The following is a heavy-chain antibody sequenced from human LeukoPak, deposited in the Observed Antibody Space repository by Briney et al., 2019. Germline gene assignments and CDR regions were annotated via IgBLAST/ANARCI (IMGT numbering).Heavy chain of an antibody. D-gene: IGHD4-11*01. CDR3: ARDRRDYSNWFDP. J-gene: IGHJ5*02. Sequence: GESLKISCKGSGYSFTSYWIGWVRQAPGKGLEWVSYISSSSSTIYYADSVKGRFTISRDNAKNSLYLQMNSLRAEDTAVYYCARDRRDYSNWFDPWGQGTLVTVSS. CDR2: ISSSSSTI. V-gene: IGHV3-48*01. CDR1: GYSFTSYW.